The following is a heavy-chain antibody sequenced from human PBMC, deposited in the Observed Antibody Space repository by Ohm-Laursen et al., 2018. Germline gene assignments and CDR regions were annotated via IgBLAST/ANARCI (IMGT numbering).Heavy chain of an antibody. V-gene: IGHV3-21*04. Sequence: SLRLSCAASGFTFSAYTLNWVRQAPGKGLEWVSSITSSSSYIYYADSVKGRFTISRDNAKNTLYLQMNSLRGEDTAIYYCAKAYTTSSGYFDYWGQGTLVTVSS. CDR3: AKAYTTSSGYFDY. CDR1: GFTFSAYT. D-gene: IGHD3-16*01. CDR2: ITSSSSYI. J-gene: IGHJ4*02.